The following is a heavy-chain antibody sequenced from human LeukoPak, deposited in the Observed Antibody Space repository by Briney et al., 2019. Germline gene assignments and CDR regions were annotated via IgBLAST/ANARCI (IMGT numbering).Heavy chain of an antibody. CDR2: VNAYNGNT. CDR3: SRAGAVVDNWF. J-gene: IGHJ5*01. D-gene: IGHD2-15*01. Sequence: GASVKVSLKASVYTFTIYGISWGRHGPREGLELVGLVNAYNGNTNYAQKLQERGTMTTDTTTTTPYIELMRLRSDDTAVYYCSRAGAVVDNWF. CDR1: VYTFTIYG. V-gene: IGHV1-18*01.